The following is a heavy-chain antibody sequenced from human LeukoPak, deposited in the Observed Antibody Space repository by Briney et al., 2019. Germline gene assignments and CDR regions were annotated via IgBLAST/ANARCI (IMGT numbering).Heavy chain of an antibody. CDR2: ITASGTAM. CDR3: ASSGSYRFDY. Sequence: GGSLRLSCAASGITFSSYSMNWVRQAPGKGLEWVSHITASGTAMFYADSVKGRFTISRDNAKNSLYLQMNSLRDEDTAVYYCASSGSYRFDYWGQGTLVTVSS. V-gene: IGHV3-48*02. J-gene: IGHJ4*02. CDR1: GITFSSYS. D-gene: IGHD1-26*01.